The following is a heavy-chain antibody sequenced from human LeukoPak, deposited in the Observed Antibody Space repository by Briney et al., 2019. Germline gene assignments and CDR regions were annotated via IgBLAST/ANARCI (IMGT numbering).Heavy chain of an antibody. J-gene: IGHJ5*02. CDR2: MNPNSGNT. V-gene: IGHV1-8*01. CDR3: AIGLGYCSSTSCYVWFDP. D-gene: IGHD2-2*01. Sequence: ASVKVSCKASGYTFTSYDINWVRQATGQGLAWMGWMNPNSGNTGYAQKFQGRVTMTRNTSISTAYMELSSLRSEDTAVYYCAIGLGYCSSTSCYVWFDPWGQGTLVTVSS. CDR1: GYTFTSYD.